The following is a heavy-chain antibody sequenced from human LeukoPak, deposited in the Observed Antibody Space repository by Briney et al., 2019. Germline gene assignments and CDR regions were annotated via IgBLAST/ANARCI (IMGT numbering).Heavy chain of an antibody. CDR1: GFTVSSNY. CDR2: IYSGGST. Sequence: GGSLRLSCAASGFTVSSNYMSWVRQAPGKGLEWVSVIYSGGSTYYADSVKGRFTISRHNSKNTLYLQMNSPRAEDTAVYYCARSPTAVGFYFDYWGQGTLVTVSS. CDR3: ARSPTAVGFYFDY. V-gene: IGHV3-53*04. J-gene: IGHJ4*02.